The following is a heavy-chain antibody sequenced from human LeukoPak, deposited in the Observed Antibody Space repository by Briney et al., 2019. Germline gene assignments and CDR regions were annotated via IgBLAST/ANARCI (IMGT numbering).Heavy chain of an antibody. J-gene: IGHJ4*02. CDR3: ARGHYRWLQLRGYFDY. V-gene: IGHV1-18*01. CDR2: ISAYNGNT. D-gene: IGHD5-24*01. CDR1: GYTFTSYG. Sequence: GASVKVSCKASGYTFTSYGISWVRQAPGQGLEWMGWISAYNGNTNYAQKLQGRVTMTTGTSTSTAYMELRSLRSDDTAVYYCARGHYRWLQLRGYFDYWGQGTLVTVSS.